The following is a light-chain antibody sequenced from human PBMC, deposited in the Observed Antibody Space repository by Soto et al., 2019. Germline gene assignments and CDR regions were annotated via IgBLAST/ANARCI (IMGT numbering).Light chain of an antibody. V-gene: IGLV2-14*01. CDR3: LSYSSYGTPYV. Sequence: QSALTQPASVSGSPGQSITISCTGTSSDVGGYIYVSWYQHHPDKAPKLVLPEVAHRPSGVSSRFSGSKSGNTASLTISGLQAEDEADYYCLSYSSYGTPYVFGTGTKATVL. CDR2: EVA. J-gene: IGLJ1*01. CDR1: SSDVGGYIY.